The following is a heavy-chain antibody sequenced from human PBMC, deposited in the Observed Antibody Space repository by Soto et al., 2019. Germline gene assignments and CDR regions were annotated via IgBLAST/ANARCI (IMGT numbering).Heavy chain of an antibody. CDR1: GDSIDTSRYY. J-gene: IGHJ5*02. V-gene: IGHV4-39*01. CDR2: ILYSGTT. CDR3: ARLRGAFLVSTHTWFDP. D-gene: IGHD2-2*01. Sequence: QVQLQESGPGLVKPSETLSLTCTVSGDSIDTSRYYWGWIRQPPGKGLEWLGSILYSGTTYYNPSLKSPGTKSAGPSKNQLTLKLSSVTAADTAFYYCARLRGAFLVSTHTWFDPWGQGTLVTVSS.